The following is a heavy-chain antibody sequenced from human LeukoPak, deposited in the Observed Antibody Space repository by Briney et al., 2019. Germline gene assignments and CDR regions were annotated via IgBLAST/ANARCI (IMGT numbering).Heavy chain of an antibody. CDR3: ARGARGVVTPVYWYFDL. J-gene: IGHJ2*01. D-gene: IGHD2-21*02. CDR2: IYYSGGT. CDR1: GGSISSYY. V-gene: IGHV4-59*01. Sequence: SETLSLTCTVSGGSISSYYWSWIRQPPGKGLEWIGYIYYSGGTNYNPSLKGRVTISVDTSKNQFSLKLSSVTAADTAVYYCARGARGVVTPVYWYFDLWGRGALVTVSS.